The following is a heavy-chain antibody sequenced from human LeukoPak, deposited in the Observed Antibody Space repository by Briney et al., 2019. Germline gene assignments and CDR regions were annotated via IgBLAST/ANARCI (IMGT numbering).Heavy chain of an antibody. V-gene: IGHV3-23*01. Sequence: RGSLRLSCAASGFTSSSDAMSWVRHAPGKGLGWGSTISGSYSTTYDADTVKGRFTISRDNSKNTRYLQTDSLRAEDAAVYYCAIEIADYYDWSGYNDAFYILGQGNPVTVSS. J-gene: IGHJ3*02. CDR1: GFTSSSDA. CDR3: AIEIADYYDWSGYNDAFYI. CDR2: ISGSYSTT. D-gene: IGHD3-22*01.